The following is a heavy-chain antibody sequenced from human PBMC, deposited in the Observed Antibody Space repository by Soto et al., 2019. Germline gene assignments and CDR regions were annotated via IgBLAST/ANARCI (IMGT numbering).Heavy chain of an antibody. CDR3: AKRATTVPTPGNYFDC. Sequence: EVQLLESGGGLVQPGGSLRLSCAASGFSFSDYSMTWVRQAPGRGLEWVSTLTPAGTTFYADSVKGRFTISRDNYRNTLSLQMYNLRAEDTARYYCAKRATTVPTPGNYFDCWGQGTLFTVSS. D-gene: IGHD2-15*01. CDR1: GFSFSDYS. V-gene: IGHV3-23*01. CDR2: LTPAGTT. J-gene: IGHJ4*02.